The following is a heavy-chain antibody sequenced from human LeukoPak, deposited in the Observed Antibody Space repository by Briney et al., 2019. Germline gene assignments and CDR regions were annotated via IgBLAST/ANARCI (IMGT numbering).Heavy chain of an antibody. V-gene: IGHV3-23*01. J-gene: IGHJ6*02. CDR2: ISGSGAKT. D-gene: IGHD1-14*01. CDR3: ARDIAEHGMDV. Sequence: GGSLRLSCEASGFTFRSYAMTWVRQAPGKGLEWVSAISGSGAKTYYADSVKGRFTISRDNSRNTLYLQMNSLRVEDTAVYYCARDIAEHGMDVWGQGTTVTVSS. CDR1: GFTFRSYA.